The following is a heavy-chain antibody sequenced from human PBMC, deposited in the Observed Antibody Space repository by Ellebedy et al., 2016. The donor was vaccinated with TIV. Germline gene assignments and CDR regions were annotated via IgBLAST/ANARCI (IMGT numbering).Heavy chain of an antibody. CDR3: ATVDPGPDYSYYYGMDV. CDR1: GYTLTELS. Sequence: ASVKVSCKVSGYTLTELSMHWVRQAPGKGLEWMGGFDPEDGETIYAQKFQGRVTMTEDTSTDPAYMELSSLRSEDTAVYYCATVDPGPDYSYYYGMDVWGQGTTVTVSS. CDR2: FDPEDGET. J-gene: IGHJ6*02. V-gene: IGHV1-24*01.